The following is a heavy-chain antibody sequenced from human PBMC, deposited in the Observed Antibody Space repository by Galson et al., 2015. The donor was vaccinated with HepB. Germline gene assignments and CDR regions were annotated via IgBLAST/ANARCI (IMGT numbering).Heavy chain of an antibody. CDR1: GFTFSSYA. V-gene: IGHV3-64D*06. D-gene: IGHD3-10*01. CDR2: ISSNGGST. Sequence: LRLSCAASGFTFSSYAMHWVRQAPGKGLEYVSAISSNGGSTYYADSVKGRFTISRDNSKNTLYLQMSSLRAEDTAVYYCVNLLLWFGELSWKVNGMDVWGQGTTVTVSS. J-gene: IGHJ6*02. CDR3: VNLLLWFGELSWKVNGMDV.